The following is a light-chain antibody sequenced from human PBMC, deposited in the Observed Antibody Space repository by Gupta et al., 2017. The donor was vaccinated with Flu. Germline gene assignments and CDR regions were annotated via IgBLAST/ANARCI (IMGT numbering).Light chain of an antibody. CDR1: SGHSSYA. V-gene: IGLV4-69*01. CDR3: QTWGTGIGV. CDR2: LNSDGRH. J-gene: IGLJ3*02. Sequence: QLVLTQSPPASASLGASVKLTCTLSSGHSSYAIAWHQQQPEKGPRYLMKLNSDGRHSKGDGIPDRFSGSSSGAERYLTISSLQSEDEADYYCQTWGTGIGVFGGGTKLTVL.